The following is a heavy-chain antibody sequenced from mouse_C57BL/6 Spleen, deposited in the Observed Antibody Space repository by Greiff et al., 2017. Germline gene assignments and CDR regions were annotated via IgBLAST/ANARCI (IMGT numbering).Heavy chain of an antibody. J-gene: IGHJ3*01. CDR3: ARGGGFAY. V-gene: IGHV1-66*01. Sequence: QVQLKESGPELVKPGASVKISCKASGYSFTSYYIHWVKQTPGQGLEWIGWIYPGSGNTKYNEKFKGTATLTADTSSSTAYMQLSSLTSEDSAVYYCARGGGFAYWGQGTLVTVSA. CDR2: IYPGSGNT. CDR1: GYSFTSYY.